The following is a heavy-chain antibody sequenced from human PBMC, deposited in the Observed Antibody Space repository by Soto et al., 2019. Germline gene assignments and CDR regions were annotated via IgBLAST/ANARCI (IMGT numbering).Heavy chain of an antibody. CDR1: GYSFTSYW. Sequence: HGESLKISGKVSGYSFTSYWIGWVRQMPGKGLEWMGIIYPGDSDTRYSPSFQGQVTISADKSISTAYLQWSSLKASDTTMYYCARRQISSSWDYYFDYWGQGTLVTVSS. V-gene: IGHV5-51*01. CDR3: ARRQISSSWDYYFDY. D-gene: IGHD6-13*01. J-gene: IGHJ4*02. CDR2: IYPGDSDT.